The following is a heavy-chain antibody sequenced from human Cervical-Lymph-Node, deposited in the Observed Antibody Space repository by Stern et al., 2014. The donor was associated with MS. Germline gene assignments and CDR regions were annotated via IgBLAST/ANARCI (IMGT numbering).Heavy chain of an antibody. J-gene: IGHJ4*02. CDR2: LIPLFGTG. CDR3: ARDLYCNNTNCSS. Sequence: VQLVQSGAEVKKPGSSVKVSCKTSEDTFNNYAITWVRQAPGQGLEWMGALIPLFGTGNYAQKFQGRLTITADEATSTVYMELSSLRSEDTAVYYCARDLYCNNTNCSSWGQGTLVTVSS. D-gene: IGHD2-2*01. CDR1: EDTFNNYA. V-gene: IGHV1-69*01.